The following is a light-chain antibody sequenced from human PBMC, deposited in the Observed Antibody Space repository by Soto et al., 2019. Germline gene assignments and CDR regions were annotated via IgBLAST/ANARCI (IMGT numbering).Light chain of an antibody. CDR2: DNS. V-gene: IGLV1-40*01. Sequence: QSVLTQPPSVSGAPGQRVTISCTGSSSSIGAGFDVNRYQQLPGTAPKLLIHDNSNRPSGVPDRFSGSKSGTSASLAITGLQAEDEADYYCQSYDSSLSGAVFGGGTQLTVL. CDR1: SSSIGAGFD. J-gene: IGLJ7*01. CDR3: QSYDSSLSGAV.